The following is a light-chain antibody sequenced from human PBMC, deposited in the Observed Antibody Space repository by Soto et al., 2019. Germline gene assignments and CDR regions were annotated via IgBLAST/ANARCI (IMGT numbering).Light chain of an antibody. Sequence: EMQMTQSPSSLSASVGDRVTITCRASQSISNWLAWHQQKPGKVPKILIYKASSLESGVPSRFSGSGSGTEGTLTISRLQPDEFATHYCQQYNGYRWTCGQGTKGDIK. CDR2: KAS. CDR3: QQYNGYRWT. V-gene: IGKV1-5*03. CDR1: QSISNW. J-gene: IGKJ1*01.